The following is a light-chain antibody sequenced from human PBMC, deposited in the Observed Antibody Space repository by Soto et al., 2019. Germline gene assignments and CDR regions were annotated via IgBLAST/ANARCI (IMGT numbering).Light chain of an antibody. Sequence: IQMTQSPSTLSASVGDRVTITCRASQSINSWLAWYQQKPGKAPKLLIYDASNLESGVPSRFSGSGSGTEFTLTISGLQPDDFAAYYCQQYNSFRTWTFGQGTKVEVK. V-gene: IGKV1-5*01. CDR1: QSINSW. J-gene: IGKJ1*01. CDR2: DAS. CDR3: QQYNSFRTWT.